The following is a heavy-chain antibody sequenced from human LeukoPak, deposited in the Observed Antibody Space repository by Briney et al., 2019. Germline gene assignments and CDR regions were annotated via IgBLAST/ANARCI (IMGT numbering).Heavy chain of an antibody. Sequence: SETLSLTCTVSGGSISSYYWSWIRQPPGKGLEWIGYIYYSGSTNYNPSLKSRVTISVDTSKNQFSLKLSSVTAADTAVYYCARDLRYYDFWRGYSPTSAFDIWGQGTMVTVSS. V-gene: IGHV4-59*01. CDR2: IYYSGST. CDR1: GGSISSYY. D-gene: IGHD3-3*01. J-gene: IGHJ3*02. CDR3: ARDLRYYDFWRGYSPTSAFDI.